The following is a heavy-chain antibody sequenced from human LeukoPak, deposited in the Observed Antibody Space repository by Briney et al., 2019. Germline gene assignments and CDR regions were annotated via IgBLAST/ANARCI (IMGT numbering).Heavy chain of an antibody. V-gene: IGHV3-30*18. Sequence: PGRSLRLSCAASGFTFSSYDMNWVRQAPGKGLEWVAVISYDGSNKYYADSVKGRFTISRDNSKNTLYLQMNSLRGEDTAAYYCAKVQDDAFDIWGQGTLVTVSS. CDR1: GFTFSSYD. CDR2: ISYDGSNK. J-gene: IGHJ3*02. CDR3: AKVQDDAFDI.